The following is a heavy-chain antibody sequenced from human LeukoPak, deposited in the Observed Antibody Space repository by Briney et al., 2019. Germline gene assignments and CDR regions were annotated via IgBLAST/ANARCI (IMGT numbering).Heavy chain of an antibody. J-gene: IGHJ3*02. V-gene: IGHV3-30*02. CDR2: IRYDGSNK. CDR1: GFTFSSYG. Sequence: GGSLRLSCAASGFTFSSYGMHWVRQAPGKGLEWVAFIRYDGSNKYYADSVKGRFTISRDNSKNTLYLQMNCLRAEDTAVYYCAKVGTVVVVIARGEAFDIWGQGTMVTVSS. D-gene: IGHD2-21*01. CDR3: AKVGTVVVVIARGEAFDI.